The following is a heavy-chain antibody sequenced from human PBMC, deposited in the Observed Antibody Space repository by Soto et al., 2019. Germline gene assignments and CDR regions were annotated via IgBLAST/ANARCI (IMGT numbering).Heavy chain of an antibody. D-gene: IGHD4-17*01. Sequence: GGSLRLSCVASGFTFSSYSMNWVRQAPGKGLEWVSSISSSSSYIYYADSVKGRFTISRDNAKNSLYLQMNSLRAEDTAVYYCARDPAVTTWYYYYYMDVWGKGTTVTVSS. J-gene: IGHJ6*03. CDR3: ARDPAVTTWYYYYYMDV. CDR1: GFTFSSYS. V-gene: IGHV3-21*01. CDR2: ISSSSSYI.